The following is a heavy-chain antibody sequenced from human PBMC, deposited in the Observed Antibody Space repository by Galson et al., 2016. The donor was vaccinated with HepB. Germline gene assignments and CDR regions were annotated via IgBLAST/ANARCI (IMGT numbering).Heavy chain of an antibody. V-gene: IGHV3-30-3*01. J-gene: IGHJ4*02. CDR3: ARDGFGLSVTTIDY. D-gene: IGHD4-17*01. CDR1: GFRFSSFA. Sequence: SLRLSCAASGFRFSSFAMHWVRQAPGKGLEWLAVISYDGSKKYYAESVTGRFTISRDDSKNTVYVEMNSLRFEDTAVYYCARDGFGLSVTTIDYWGQGTLVTVSS. CDR2: ISYDGSKK.